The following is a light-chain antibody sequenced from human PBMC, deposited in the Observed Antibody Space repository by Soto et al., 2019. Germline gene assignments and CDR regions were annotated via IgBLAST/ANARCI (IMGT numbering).Light chain of an antibody. J-gene: IGLJ1*01. CDR3: AAWDDSLNGYV. V-gene: IGLV1-44*01. CDR1: SSNIGTNA. CDR2: NNN. Sequence: QSVLTHPPSASGTPGQGVTISCSLVSSNIGTNAVNWYQQLPGTAPKLLIYNNNQRPSGVPDRFSGSKSGTSASLAISGLQSEDEADYYCAAWDDSLNGYVFGTGTKVTVL.